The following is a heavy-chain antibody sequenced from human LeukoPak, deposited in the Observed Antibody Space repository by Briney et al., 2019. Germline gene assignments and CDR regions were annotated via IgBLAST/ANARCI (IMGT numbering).Heavy chain of an antibody. D-gene: IGHD6-13*01. CDR2: IYYSGST. V-gene: IGHV4-39*01. CDR3: ARQGYSTYRFDP. J-gene: IGHJ5*02. Sequence: PSETLSLTCTVSGGSISSSSYYWGWIRQPPGKGLEWIGSIYYSGSTYYNPSLKSRVTISVDTSKNQFSLKLSSVTAADTAVYYCARQGYSTYRFDPWGQGTLVTVSS. CDR1: GGSISSSSYY.